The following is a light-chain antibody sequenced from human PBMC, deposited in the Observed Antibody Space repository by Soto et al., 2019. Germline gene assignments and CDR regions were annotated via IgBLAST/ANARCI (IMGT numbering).Light chain of an antibody. CDR2: GAS. CDR3: QQYGSSPIT. CDR1: QSVSNNY. J-gene: IGKJ5*01. Sequence: EIVLTQSLGTLSLYPGERATLSCRASQSVSNNYLAWYQQKPGQAPRLLIYGASSRATGIPDRFSGSGSGTDFTLTISRLGPEDFAVYYCQQYGSSPITFGQGTLLEIK. V-gene: IGKV3-20*01.